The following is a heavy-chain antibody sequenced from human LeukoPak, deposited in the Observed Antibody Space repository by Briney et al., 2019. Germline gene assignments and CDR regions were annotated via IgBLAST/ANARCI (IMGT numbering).Heavy chain of an antibody. J-gene: IGHJ3*02. D-gene: IGHD1-26*01. CDR1: GGSISSSSYY. CDR2: IYYSGST. Sequence: SETLSLTCTVSGGSISSSSYYWGWIRQPPGKGLEWIGSIYYSGSTYYNPSLKSRATISVDTSKNQFSLKLSSVTAADTAVYYCARAFTLGHVVGSHDAFDIWGQGTMVTVSS. CDR3: ARAFTLGHVVGSHDAFDI. V-gene: IGHV4-39*01.